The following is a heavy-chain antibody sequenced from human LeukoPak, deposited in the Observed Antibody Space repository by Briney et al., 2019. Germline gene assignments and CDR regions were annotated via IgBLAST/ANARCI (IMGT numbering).Heavy chain of an antibody. V-gene: IGHV3-23*01. CDR3: ARDLGWYYFDY. J-gene: IGHJ4*02. Sequence: GGSLRLSCAASGFTFSSYAMSWVRQAPGKGLEWVSAISGSGGSTYYADSVKGRFTISRDNAKNSLYLQMNSLRAEDTAVYYCARDLGWYYFDYWGQGTLVTVSS. CDR1: GFTFSSYA. CDR2: ISGSGGST. D-gene: IGHD6-19*01.